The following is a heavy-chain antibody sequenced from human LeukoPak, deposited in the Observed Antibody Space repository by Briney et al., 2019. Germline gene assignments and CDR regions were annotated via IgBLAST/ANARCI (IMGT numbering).Heavy chain of an antibody. D-gene: IGHD2-15*01. V-gene: IGHV3-48*01. CDR1: GFTFSSYS. Sequence: GGSLRLSCAASGFTFSSYSMNWVRQAPGKGLEWVSYISSSSTTIYYADSVKGRFTISRDNAKNSLYLQMNSLRAEDTAVYYCAIGYCSGASCYANWFDPWGQGALVTVSS. CDR3: AIGYCSGASCYANWFDP. J-gene: IGHJ5*02. CDR2: ISSSSTTI.